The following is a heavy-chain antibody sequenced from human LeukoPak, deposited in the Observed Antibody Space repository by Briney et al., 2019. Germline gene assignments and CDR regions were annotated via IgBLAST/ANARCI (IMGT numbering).Heavy chain of an antibody. CDR1: GFTFSSYA. CDR3: ARGAGRYGDYRDY. V-gene: IGHV3-23*01. CDR2: ITSTGTI. D-gene: IGHD4-17*01. J-gene: IGHJ4*02. Sequence: GGSLRLSCAASGFTFSSYAMSWVRQAPGKGREWVSAITSTGTIYYADSVKGRFTISRDNSENTVYLQMNSLTAEDTAVYYCARGAGRYGDYRDYWGQGTLVTVSS.